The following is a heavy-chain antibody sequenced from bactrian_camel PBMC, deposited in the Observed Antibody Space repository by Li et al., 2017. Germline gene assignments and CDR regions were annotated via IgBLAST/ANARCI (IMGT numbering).Heavy chain of an antibody. CDR3: ARRRSAATMGN. CDR2: ISDDGIT. CDR1: GFTFRSSW. Sequence: QLVESGGGLVQPGGSLRLSCAASGFTFRSSWMYWVRQAPGKGLEWVSSISDDGITYYPDSVKGRFTVSRDNAKNTVYLRMNSMKPEDRAVYYCARRRSAATMGNWGQGTQVTVS. J-gene: IGHJ4*01. D-gene: IGHD4*01. V-gene: IGHV3S25*01.